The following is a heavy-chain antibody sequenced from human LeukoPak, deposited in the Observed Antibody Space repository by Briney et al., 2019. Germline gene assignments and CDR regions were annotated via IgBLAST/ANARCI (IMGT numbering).Heavy chain of an antibody. CDR3: AKYTSGTSYRGLDQ. CDR2: IIGSAVNT. J-gene: IGHJ4*02. V-gene: IGHV3-23*01. CDR1: GLTVSSYG. D-gene: IGHD3-10*01. Sequence: GGSLRLSCGASGLTVSSYGMSWVPQAPGKGLEWVSTIIGSAVNTYYADSVKGRFTISRDDSKNTVYLQMNSLRAEDTAVYSCAKYTSGTSYRGLDQWGQGTLVTVSS.